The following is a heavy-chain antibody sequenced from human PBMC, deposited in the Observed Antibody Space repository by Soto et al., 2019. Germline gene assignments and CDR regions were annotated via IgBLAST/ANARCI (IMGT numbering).Heavy chain of an antibody. Sequence: ALMKVSCKASGYTFTTYAMHWVRQAPGQRLEWMGWINAGNGNTKYSQKFQGRVTITRDTSASTAYMELSSLRSEDTAVYYCARDLGGWPDYWGQGTLVTSPQ. CDR2: INAGNGNT. CDR3: ARDLGGWPDY. D-gene: IGHD2-15*01. V-gene: IGHV1-3*01. J-gene: IGHJ4*02. CDR1: GYTFTTYA.